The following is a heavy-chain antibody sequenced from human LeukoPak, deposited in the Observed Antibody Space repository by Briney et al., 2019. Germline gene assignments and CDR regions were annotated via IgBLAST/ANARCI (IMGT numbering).Heavy chain of an antibody. CDR2: IYSGGSI. CDR1: GFTVSSSY. Sequence: GGSLRLSCAASGFTVSSSYINWVRQAPGKGLEWVSVIYSGGSIYYADSVKGRFTISRDNSKNTLYLQMNSLRAEDTAVYYCAKDLYGDYGDDYWGQGTLVTVSS. J-gene: IGHJ4*02. V-gene: IGHV3-66*01. CDR3: AKDLYGDYGDDY. D-gene: IGHD4-17*01.